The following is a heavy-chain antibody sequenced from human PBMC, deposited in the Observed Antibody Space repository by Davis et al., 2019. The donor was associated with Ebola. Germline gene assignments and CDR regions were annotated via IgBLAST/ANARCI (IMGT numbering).Heavy chain of an antibody. CDR3: AKDQLASYGLIGGYYYYYYMDV. CDR2: ISYDGSNK. CDR1: GFTFSSYG. J-gene: IGHJ6*03. Sequence: GGSLRLSCAASGFTFSSYGMHWVRQAPAKGLEWVAVISYDGSNKYYADSVKGRFTISRDNSKNTLYLQMNSLRAEDTAVYYCAKDQLASYGLIGGYYYYYYMDVWGKGTTVTVSS. V-gene: IGHV3-30*18. D-gene: IGHD5-18*01.